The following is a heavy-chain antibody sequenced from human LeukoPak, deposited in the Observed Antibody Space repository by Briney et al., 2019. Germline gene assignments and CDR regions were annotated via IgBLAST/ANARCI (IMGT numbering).Heavy chain of an antibody. CDR3: ASATDSSGYSPFDY. J-gene: IGHJ4*02. CDR2: INHSGST. Sequence: PSETLSLTCTVSGGSISSSSYYWGWIRQPPGKGLEWIGEINHSGSTNYNPSLKSRVTISVDTSKNQFSLKLSSVTAADTAVYYCASATDSSGYSPFDYWGQGTLVTVSS. D-gene: IGHD3-22*01. CDR1: GGSISSSSYY. V-gene: IGHV4-39*07.